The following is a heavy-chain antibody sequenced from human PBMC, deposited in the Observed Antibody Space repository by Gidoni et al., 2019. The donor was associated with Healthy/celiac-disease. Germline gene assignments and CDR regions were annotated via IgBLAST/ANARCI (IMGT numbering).Heavy chain of an antibody. J-gene: IGHJ5*02. CDR2: IYYSGST. V-gene: IGHV4-31*03. CDR3: ASTTTGDFGS. Sequence: QVQMQTSGPGLVKPSPTPSLPCTVSGGPISSGGDYWSWIRQHPGKVLAWIGYIYYSGSTYYNPSLNSRVTLSVDTSKNQFSLKLSSVTAADTALYYCASTTTGDFGSWCQGPLVTVSS. CDR1: GGPISSGGDY. D-gene: IGHD1-26*01.